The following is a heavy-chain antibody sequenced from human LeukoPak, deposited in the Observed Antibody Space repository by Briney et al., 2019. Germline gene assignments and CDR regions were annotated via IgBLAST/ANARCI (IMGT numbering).Heavy chain of an antibody. V-gene: IGHV3-48*01. CDR2: ISSSSSNT. Sequence: PGGSLRLSCAASGFTFSIYDMSWVRQAPGKGLEWVAYISSSSSNTYYADSVTGRFTISRDNAKNSLYLQMNSLRAEDTALYYCARVNRMVPGYCSGGTCPGDYWGQGTLVTVSS. J-gene: IGHJ4*02. D-gene: IGHD2-15*01. CDR1: GFTFSIYD. CDR3: ARVNRMVPGYCSGGTCPGDY.